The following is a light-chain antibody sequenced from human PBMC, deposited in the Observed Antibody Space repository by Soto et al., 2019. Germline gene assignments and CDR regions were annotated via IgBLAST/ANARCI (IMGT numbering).Light chain of an antibody. CDR1: SGHSSYA. CDR2: LNSDVSH. CDR3: QTWDTGSVI. J-gene: IGLJ7*01. V-gene: IGLV4-69*01. Sequence: QPVLTQSPSASASLGASVKFTCTLSSGHSSYAIAWHQQQPEKGPRYLMKLNSDVSHNKGDGIPDRFSGSSSGAERYLTISGLQSEDEADYYCQTWDTGSVIFGGGTQLTVL.